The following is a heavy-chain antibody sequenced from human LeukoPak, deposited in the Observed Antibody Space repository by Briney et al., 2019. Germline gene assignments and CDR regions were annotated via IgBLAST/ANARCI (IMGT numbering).Heavy chain of an antibody. D-gene: IGHD4-23*01. J-gene: IGHJ4*02. Sequence: GGSLRLSCAASGFTVSSNYMSWVRQAPGKGLEGGSLIYSGGSTYYADSVKGRFTISRDNSKNALYLQMNSLRAEDTAVYYCARRAGGYSHPYDYWGQGTLVTVSS. V-gene: IGHV3-53*01. CDR3: ARRAGGYSHPYDY. CDR2: IYSGGST. CDR1: GFTVSSNY.